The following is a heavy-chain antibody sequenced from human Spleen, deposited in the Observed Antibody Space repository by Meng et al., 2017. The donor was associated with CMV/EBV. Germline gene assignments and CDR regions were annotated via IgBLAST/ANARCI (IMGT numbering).Heavy chain of an antibody. Sequence: SCRGYYWTWIRQPPGKGLEWIGEINNRGSTNYNTYLKSRVTISVDTSKNQFSLKLSSVTAADTAVYYCARDSPAPLRDFDWSEYYFDYWGQGTLVTVSS. CDR1: SCRGYY. CDR3: ARDSPAPLRDFDWSEYYFDY. V-gene: IGHV4-34*01. J-gene: IGHJ4*02. D-gene: IGHD3-9*01. CDR2: INNRGST.